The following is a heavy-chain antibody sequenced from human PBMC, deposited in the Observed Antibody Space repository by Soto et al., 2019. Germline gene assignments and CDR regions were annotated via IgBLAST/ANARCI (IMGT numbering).Heavy chain of an antibody. Sequence: QITLKESGPTLVKPTQTLTLTCTFSGFSLSTSGVGVGWIRQPPGKALEWLALIYWDDDKRYSPSLKSRLTITQDTSKNQVVLTMTNMDPVDTATYYCAHIPRNYYDSSGYYFRRGRNWFDPWGQGTLVTVSS. CDR3: AHIPRNYYDSSGYYFRRGRNWFDP. J-gene: IGHJ5*02. D-gene: IGHD3-22*01. CDR2: IYWDDDK. CDR1: GFSLSTSGVG. V-gene: IGHV2-5*02.